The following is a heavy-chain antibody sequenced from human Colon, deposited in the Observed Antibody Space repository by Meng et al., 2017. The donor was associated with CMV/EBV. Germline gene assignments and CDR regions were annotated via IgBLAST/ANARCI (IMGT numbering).Heavy chain of an antibody. V-gene: IGHV3-11*05. CDR3: ARVGGSGSYNFDY. J-gene: IGHJ4*02. CDR2: ISSTSSYI. D-gene: IGHD3-10*01. CDR1: GFTFSDYY. Sequence: QVQLVGSGGDLVKPGGSLGLSCAASGFTFSDYYMSWIREAPGKGLEWVSYISSTSSYINYADSVKGRFTISRDNAKNSLYLQMNSLRAEDTAVYYCARVGGSGSYNFDYWGQGTLVTVSS.